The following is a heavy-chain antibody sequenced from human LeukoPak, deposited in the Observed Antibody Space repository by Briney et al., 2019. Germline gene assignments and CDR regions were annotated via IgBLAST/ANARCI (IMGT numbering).Heavy chain of an antibody. CDR3: AKGYRGSSQPPSGY. CDR1: GFTFSSYA. V-gene: IGHV3-23*01. CDR2: ISASGGGT. J-gene: IGHJ4*02. D-gene: IGHD1-26*01. Sequence: GGSLRLSCAASGFTFSSYAMSWVRQAPGKGLEWVSGISASGGGTYYADSVKVRFTISRDNSKNTLYLQTNSLRAEDTAVYYCAKGYRGSSQPPSGYWGQGTLVTVSS.